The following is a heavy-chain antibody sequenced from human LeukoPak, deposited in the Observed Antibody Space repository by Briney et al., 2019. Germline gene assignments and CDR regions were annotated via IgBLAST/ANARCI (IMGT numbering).Heavy chain of an antibody. CDR2: INAGNGNT. Sequence: ASVKVSCKASGYTFTSYAMHWVRQAPGQRLEWMGWINAGNGNTKYSQKFQGRVTITRDTSASTAYMELGSLRSEDTAVYYCARDPIGSSWPYYFDYWGQGTLVTVSS. J-gene: IGHJ4*02. V-gene: IGHV1-3*01. CDR3: ARDPIGSSWPYYFDY. D-gene: IGHD6-13*01. CDR1: GYTFTSYA.